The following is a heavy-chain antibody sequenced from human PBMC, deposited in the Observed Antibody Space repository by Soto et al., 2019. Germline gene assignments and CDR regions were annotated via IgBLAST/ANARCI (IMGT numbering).Heavy chain of an antibody. CDR1: GFSFSKYA. CDR3: AKDAVYGDGLWLVAD. J-gene: IGHJ4*02. CDR2: ITGSGGTI. Sequence: DVQLLESGGGLVQPGGSLRLSCAASGFSFSKYAMIWVRQAPGKGQEWVSGITGSGGTIEHAASVKGRFSISRDNSKNTVYLQMNSLRAEDTAMYYCAKDAVYGDGLWLVADWGQGTLVTVS. D-gene: IGHD2-21*02. V-gene: IGHV3-23*01.